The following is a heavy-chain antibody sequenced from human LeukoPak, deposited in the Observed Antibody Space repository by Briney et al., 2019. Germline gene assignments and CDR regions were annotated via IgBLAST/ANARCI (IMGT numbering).Heavy chain of an antibody. D-gene: IGHD3-22*01. Sequence: SETLSLTCTVSGGSISSYYWSWIRQPPGKGLEWIGYIYYSGSTNYNPSLKGRVTISVDTSKNQFSLKLSSVTAADTAVYYCARAIPGHYYDSGGYTHFDYWGQGTLVTVSS. J-gene: IGHJ4*02. CDR2: IYYSGST. V-gene: IGHV4-59*01. CDR1: GGSISSYY. CDR3: ARAIPGHYYDSGGYTHFDY.